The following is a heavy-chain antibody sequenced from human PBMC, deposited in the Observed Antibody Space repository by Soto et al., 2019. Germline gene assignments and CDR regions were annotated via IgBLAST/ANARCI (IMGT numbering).Heavy chain of an antibody. CDR2: INPSGGST. Sequence: ASVKLSCKASGYTFTSYYMHWVRQAPGQGLEWMGIINPSGGSTSYAQKFQGRVTMTRDTSTSTVYMELSSLRSEDTAVYYCASWYTGTTGIDYWGQGTLVTVSS. CDR3: ASWYTGTTGIDY. V-gene: IGHV1-46*03. D-gene: IGHD1-1*01. CDR1: GYTFTSYY. J-gene: IGHJ4*02.